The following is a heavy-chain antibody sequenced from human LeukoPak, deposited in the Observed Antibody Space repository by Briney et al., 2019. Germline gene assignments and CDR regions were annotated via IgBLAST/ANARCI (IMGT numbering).Heavy chain of an antibody. V-gene: IGHV3-7*05. Sequence: PSETLSLTCTVSGGSISSGGYYWSWVRQAPGRGLEWVANIKQDESEKYYVDSVKGRFTISRDNAKKSLYLQMNSLRAEDTAMYYCARTTNYDSSRYHYYFDYWGQGTLVTVSS. CDR2: IKQDESEK. D-gene: IGHD3-22*01. CDR1: GGSISSGGYY. CDR3: ARTTNYDSSRYHYYFDY. J-gene: IGHJ4*02.